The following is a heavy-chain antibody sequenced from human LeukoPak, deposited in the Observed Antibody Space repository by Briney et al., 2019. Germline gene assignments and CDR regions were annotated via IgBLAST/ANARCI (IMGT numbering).Heavy chain of an antibody. J-gene: IGHJ4*02. D-gene: IGHD3-9*01. CDR3: ARGGNILTGYFLY. Sequence: PSETLSLTCTVSGGSISSYYWSWIRQPPGKGLEWIGYIYYSGSTNYNPSLKSRVTISVDTSKNQFSLKLGSVTAADTAVYYCARGGNILTGYFLYWGQGTLVTVSS. CDR1: GGSISSYY. CDR2: IYYSGST. V-gene: IGHV4-59*01.